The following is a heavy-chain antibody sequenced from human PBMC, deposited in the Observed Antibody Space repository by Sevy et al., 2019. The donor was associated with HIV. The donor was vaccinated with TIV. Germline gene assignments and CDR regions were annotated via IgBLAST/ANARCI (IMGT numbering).Heavy chain of an antibody. CDR2: ISYDGSNK. CDR1: GFTFSSYA. CDR3: ARDFSSIFLEWLSAFDY. D-gene: IGHD3-3*01. J-gene: IGHJ4*02. V-gene: IGHV3-30-3*01. Sequence: GGSLRLSCAASGFTFSSYAMHWVRQAPGKGLEWVAVISYDGSNKYYADSVKGRFTISRDNSKSTLYLQMNSLRAEDTAVYYCARDFSSIFLEWLSAFDYWGQGTLVTVSS.